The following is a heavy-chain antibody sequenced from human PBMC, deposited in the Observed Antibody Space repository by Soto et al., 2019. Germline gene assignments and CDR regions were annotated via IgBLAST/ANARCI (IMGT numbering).Heavy chain of an antibody. CDR3: AREHTSPLDATDGAPPGVSLPFYSSGMDV. D-gene: IGHD2-2*01. J-gene: IGHJ6*02. V-gene: IGHV1-69*01. Sequence: QVQLVQSGAEVKKPGSSVKVSCKASGGTFSSYAISWVRQAPGQGLEWMGGIIPIFGTANYAQKFQGRVMITADESTSTAYMELSSLRSEETAVYYCAREHTSPLDATDGAPPGVSLPFYSSGMDVCGQGPAVTVSS. CDR2: IIPIFGTA. CDR1: GGTFSSYA.